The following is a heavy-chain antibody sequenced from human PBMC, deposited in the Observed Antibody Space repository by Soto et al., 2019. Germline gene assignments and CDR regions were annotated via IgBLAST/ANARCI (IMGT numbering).Heavy chain of an antibody. CDR2: INTDGSIT. D-gene: IGHD2-2*01. Sequence: PGGSLRLSCAASGLIFSNYKMHWVRQAPGKGLVWVSRINTDGSITDYAVSVKGRFAVSRDNPKNTLYLQMNSLRAEDTAVYYCASPVECSTTSCIRWGQGTLVTVSS. CDR3: ASPVECSTTSCIR. CDR1: GLIFSNYK. J-gene: IGHJ4*02. V-gene: IGHV3-74*01.